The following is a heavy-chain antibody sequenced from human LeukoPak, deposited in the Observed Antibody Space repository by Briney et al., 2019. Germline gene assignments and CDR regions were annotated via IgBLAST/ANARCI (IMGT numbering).Heavy chain of an antibody. V-gene: IGHV3-73*01. CDR2: IRSKTNNYAT. CDR3: AAAFGTAFDI. Sequence: PGGSLKLSCAASGFTFSGSAMHWVRQASGKGLEWVGRIRSKTNNYATSYAASVKGRFTISRADSKNTTSLQMNSLKTEDTAVYYCAAAFGTAFDIWAQGTMVTVSS. CDR1: GFTFSGSA. D-gene: IGHD3-10*01. J-gene: IGHJ3*02.